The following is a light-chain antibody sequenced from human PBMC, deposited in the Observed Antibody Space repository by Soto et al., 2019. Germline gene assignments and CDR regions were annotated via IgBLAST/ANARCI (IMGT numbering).Light chain of an antibody. CDR2: AAS. J-gene: IGKJ2*01. V-gene: IGKV1-39*01. Sequence: DIQMTQSPSSLSASVGDRVTITCRASQSISTYLNWYQQKPGKAPKVLIYAASSLQSGVPSRFSGSGSGTDFTLTISSLHPEDFATYYCQQSYSTPRGMHTFGQGNKLEIK. CDR3: QQSYSTPRGMHT. CDR1: QSISTY.